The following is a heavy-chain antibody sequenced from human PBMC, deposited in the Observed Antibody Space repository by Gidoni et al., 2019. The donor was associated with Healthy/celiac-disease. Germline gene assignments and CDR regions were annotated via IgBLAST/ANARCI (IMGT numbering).Heavy chain of an antibody. D-gene: IGHD5-12*01. J-gene: IGHJ6*03. V-gene: IGHV3-72*01. Sequence: EVQLVESGGGLVQPGGSLRLSCAASGFTFSDHYMDWVRQAPGKGLEWVGRTRNKANSYTTEYAASGKGRFTISRDDSKNSLYLQMNSLKTEDTAVYYCARGVYSGYAYYYYHYMDVWGKGTTVTVSS. CDR1: GFTFSDHY. CDR3: ARGVYSGYAYYYYHYMDV. CDR2: TRNKANSYTT.